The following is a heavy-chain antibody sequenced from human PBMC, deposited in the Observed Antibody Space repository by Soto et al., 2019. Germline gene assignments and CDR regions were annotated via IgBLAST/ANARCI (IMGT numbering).Heavy chain of an antibody. CDR1: GFIFSTYW. Sequence: GGSLRLSCAASGFIFSTYWMTWVRQAPGRGLEWVANIKEDGSEKYYLDSVKGRFTISRDNAKSTLYLQMNSLRAEDTALYYCAKGRSYYYYYGVDVWGQGTTVTVSS. V-gene: IGHV3-7*05. J-gene: IGHJ6*02. CDR2: IKEDGSEK. CDR3: AKGRSYYYYYGVDV.